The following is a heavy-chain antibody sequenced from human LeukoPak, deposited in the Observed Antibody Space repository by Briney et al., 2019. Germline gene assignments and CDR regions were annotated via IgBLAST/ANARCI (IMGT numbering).Heavy chain of an antibody. CDR3: ARDISPYYDSSGYYYDY. J-gene: IGHJ4*02. Sequence: GASVKVSCKASGYTFTSYGISWVRQAPGQGLEWMGWISAYNGNTNYAQKLQGRVTMATDTSTSTVYMELRSLRSDDTAVYYCARDISPYYDSSGYYYDYWGQGTLVTVSS. D-gene: IGHD3-22*01. CDR1: GYTFTSYG. V-gene: IGHV1-18*01. CDR2: ISAYNGNT.